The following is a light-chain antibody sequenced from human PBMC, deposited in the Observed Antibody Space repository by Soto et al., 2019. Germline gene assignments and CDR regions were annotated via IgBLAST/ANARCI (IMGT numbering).Light chain of an antibody. CDR3: YSYTSSSTYV. Sequence: QSALTQPASVSGSPGQSSTISCTGTSSDVGGFNYVSWYQQHPGKAPKLMIYDVTNRPSGVSYRFSGSKSGNTASLTISGLQAEDEADYYCYSYTSSSTYVFGTGTKLTVL. CDR2: DVT. J-gene: IGLJ1*01. CDR1: SSDVGGFNY. V-gene: IGLV2-14*03.